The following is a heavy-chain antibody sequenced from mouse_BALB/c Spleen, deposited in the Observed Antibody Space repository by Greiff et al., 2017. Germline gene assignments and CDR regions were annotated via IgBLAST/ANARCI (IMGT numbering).Heavy chain of an antibody. CDR2: IWSGGST. V-gene: IGHV2-4-1*01. CDR3: ARRNDYDDGGFAY. Sequence: VQLQESGPGLVQPSQSLSITCTVSGFSLTSYGVHWVRQSPGKGLEWLGVIWSGGSTDYNAAFISRLSISKDNSKSQVFFKMNSLQADDTAIYYCARRNDYDDGGFAYWGQGTLVTVSA. J-gene: IGHJ3*01. D-gene: IGHD2-4*01. CDR1: GFSLTSYG.